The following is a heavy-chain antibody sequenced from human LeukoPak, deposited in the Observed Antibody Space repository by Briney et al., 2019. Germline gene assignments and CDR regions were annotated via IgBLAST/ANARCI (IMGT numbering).Heavy chain of an antibody. CDR1: GGTFSSYA. J-gene: IGHJ3*02. CDR2: IIPILGIA. V-gene: IGHV1-69*04. Sequence: GASVKVSCKASGGTFSSYAISWVRQAPGQGLEWMGRIIPILGIANYAQKFQGRVTITADKSTSTAYMELSSLRSEDTAVYYCATGAIPSDAFDIWGQGTMVTVSS. D-gene: IGHD2-21*01. CDR3: ATGAIPSDAFDI.